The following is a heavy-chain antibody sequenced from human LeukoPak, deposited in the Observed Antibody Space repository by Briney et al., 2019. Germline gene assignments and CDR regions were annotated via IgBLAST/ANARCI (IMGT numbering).Heavy chain of an antibody. V-gene: IGHV3-30-3*01. D-gene: IGHD6-19*01. Sequence: GSLRLSCAASGFTFSSYAMHWVRQAPGKGLEWVAVISYDGSNKYYADSVKGRFTISRDNSKNTLYLQMNSLRAEDTAVYYCAKAAVAGTSDFDYWGQGTLVTVSS. CDR2: ISYDGSNK. CDR1: GFTFSSYA. CDR3: AKAAVAGTSDFDY. J-gene: IGHJ4*02.